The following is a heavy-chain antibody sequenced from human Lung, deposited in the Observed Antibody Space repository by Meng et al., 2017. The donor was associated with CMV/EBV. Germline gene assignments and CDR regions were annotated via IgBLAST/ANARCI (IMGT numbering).Heavy chain of an antibody. CDR1: GGTFSSNP. J-gene: IGHJ6*02. CDR3: ARERQGFGYYYGMDV. V-gene: IGHV1-69*13. D-gene: IGHD3-3*01. Sequence: SVKVSXKVYGGTFSSNPISWVRQAPGQGLEWMGGIIPVFGTPNYGQKFQGRVTITSDESTSTAYMELSSLRSNDTAIYYCARERQGFGYYYGMDVWGQGTXVTVSS. CDR2: IIPVFGTP.